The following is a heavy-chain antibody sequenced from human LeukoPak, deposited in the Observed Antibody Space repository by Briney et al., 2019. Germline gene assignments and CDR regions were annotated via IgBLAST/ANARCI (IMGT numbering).Heavy chain of an antibody. CDR1: GFTFSSYA. D-gene: IGHD3-22*01. CDR3: AKDCDDSSGYDFQQ. CDR2: IYGDGGGT. V-gene: IGHV3-23*01. J-gene: IGHJ1*01. Sequence: GGSLRLSCAASGFTFSSYAMSWVRQPPGKGLEWVSAIYGDGGGTFYADSVKGRFTISRDNSKNTLYLQMNSLRAEDTAVYYCAKDCDDSSGYDFQQWGQGTLVTVSS.